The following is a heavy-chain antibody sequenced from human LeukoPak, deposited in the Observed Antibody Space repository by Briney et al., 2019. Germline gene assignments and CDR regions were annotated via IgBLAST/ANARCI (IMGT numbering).Heavy chain of an antibody. J-gene: IGHJ4*02. CDR3: ARNGIAVAGKGDY. CDR1: GFTFSTYS. V-gene: IGHV3-48*01. CDR2: ISSSSGII. D-gene: IGHD6-19*01. Sequence: GRSLRLSCAASGFTFSTYSMNWVRQAPGMGLEWVSYISSSSGIIYYADSVKGRFTISRDNAKNSLYLQMNSLRVEDTAVYYCARNGIAVAGKGDYWGQGTLVTVSS.